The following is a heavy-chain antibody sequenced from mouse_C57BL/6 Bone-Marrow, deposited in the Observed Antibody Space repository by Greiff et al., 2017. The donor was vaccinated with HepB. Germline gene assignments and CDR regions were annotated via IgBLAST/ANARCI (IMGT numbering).Heavy chain of an antibody. D-gene: IGHD1-1*01. CDR3: ARDGSRPFNWGAMDY. V-gene: IGHV1-52*01. CDR1: GYTFTSYW. CDR2: IDPSDSET. Sequence: QVHVKQPGAELVRPGSSVKLSCKASGYTFTSYWMHWVKQRPIQGLEWIGNIDPSDSETHYNQKFKDKATLTVDKSSSTAYMQLSSLTSEDSAVYYCARDGSRPFNWGAMDYWGQGTSVTVSS. J-gene: IGHJ4*01.